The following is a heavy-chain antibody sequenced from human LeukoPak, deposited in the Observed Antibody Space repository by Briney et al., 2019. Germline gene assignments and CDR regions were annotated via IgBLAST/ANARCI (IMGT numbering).Heavy chain of an antibody. V-gene: IGHV3-30*02. D-gene: IGHD3-10*01. J-gene: IGHJ5*02. CDR3: ARVLGYYYGSGSYFTDNWFDP. CDR1: GFTFGSYG. CDR2: IRSDGSNK. Sequence: PGGSLRLSCAASGFTFGSYGMHWVRQAPGKGLEWVTFIRSDGSNKYYADSVKGRFTISRDNSKNTLYLQMNSLRAEDTAVYYCARVLGYYYGSGSYFTDNWFDPWGQGTLVTVSS.